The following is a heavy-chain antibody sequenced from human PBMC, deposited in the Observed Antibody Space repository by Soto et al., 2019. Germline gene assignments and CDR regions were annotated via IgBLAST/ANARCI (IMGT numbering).Heavy chain of an antibody. J-gene: IGHJ6*02. D-gene: IGHD2-2*02. CDR3: ARVGVVPAAIVHYYYGMDV. CDR2: ISAYNGNT. CDR1: GYTFTSYG. Sequence: QVQLVQSGAEVKKPGASVKVSCKASGYTFTSYGISWVRQAPGKGFKGRGGISAYNGNTNYAQKLQGRVTMTTDTSTSTAYMELRSLRSDDTAVYYCARVGVVPAAIVHYYYGMDVWGQGTTVTVSS. V-gene: IGHV1-18*04.